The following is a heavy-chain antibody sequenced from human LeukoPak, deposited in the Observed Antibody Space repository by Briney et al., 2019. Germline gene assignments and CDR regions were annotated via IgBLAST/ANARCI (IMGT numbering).Heavy chain of an antibody. J-gene: IGHJ3*02. V-gene: IGHV1-18*01. CDR2: ISVYNGNT. D-gene: IGHD3-9*01. CDR1: GYTFTSYG. Sequence: ASVKVSCKASGYTFTSYGISWVRQAPGQGLEWMGWISVYNGNTNYAQKLQGRVTMITDTSTSTAYMELRNLTSDDTAVYYCSRDLSPPDYDILTGYSFDAFDIWGQGTMVTVSS. CDR3: SRDLSPPDYDILTGYSFDAFDI.